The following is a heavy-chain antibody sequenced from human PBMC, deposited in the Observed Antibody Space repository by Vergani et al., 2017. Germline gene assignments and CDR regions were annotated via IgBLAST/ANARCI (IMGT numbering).Heavy chain of an antibody. CDR3: ARAGIAVAGPLPDY. CDR2: IYHTGSA. Sequence: QVQLLESGPGLLKPSETLSLTCSVSGYSITSGYYWGWIRQPPGRGLEWIGSIYHTGSAYYNPSLKSRVTVSVDTSMNQFSLKLSSVTAADTAVYYCARAGIAVAGPLPDYWGQGTLVTVSS. D-gene: IGHD6-19*01. V-gene: IGHV4-38-2*02. J-gene: IGHJ4*02. CDR1: GYSITSGYY.